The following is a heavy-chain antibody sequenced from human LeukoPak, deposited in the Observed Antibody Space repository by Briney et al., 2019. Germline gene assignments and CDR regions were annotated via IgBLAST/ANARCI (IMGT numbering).Heavy chain of an antibody. V-gene: IGHV3-33*01. CDR1: GFTFSSYG. D-gene: IGHD2-15*01. CDR3: ARDGEYCSGGSCRQINDAFDM. CDR2: IWYDGSNK. Sequence: GGSLRLSCAASGFTFSSYGMHWVRQAPGKGLEWVAVIWYDGSNKYYADSVKGRFTISRDNSKNTLYLQMNSLRAEDTAVYYCARDGEYCSGGSCRQINDAFDMWGQGTMVTVSS. J-gene: IGHJ3*02.